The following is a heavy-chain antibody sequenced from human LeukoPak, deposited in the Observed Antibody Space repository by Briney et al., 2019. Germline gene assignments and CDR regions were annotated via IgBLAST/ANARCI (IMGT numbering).Heavy chain of an antibody. V-gene: IGHV3-74*01. D-gene: IGHD3-10*01. CDR3: ARGGLWFGVYSDY. CDR1: GFTFSGYW. CDR2: IDSDGRST. J-gene: IGHJ4*02. Sequence: PGGSLRLSCIASGFTFSGYWMHWVRQAPGKGLVWVSRIDSDGRSTDNADPVKGRFTISRDNAKNTLYLQMNSLRAEDTAVYYCARGGLWFGVYSDYWGQGTLVTVSP.